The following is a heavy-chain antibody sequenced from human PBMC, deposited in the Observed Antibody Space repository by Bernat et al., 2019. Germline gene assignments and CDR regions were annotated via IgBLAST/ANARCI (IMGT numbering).Heavy chain of an antibody. D-gene: IGHD3-22*01. J-gene: IGHJ4*02. CDR2: IYYSGST. Sequence: QVQLQESGPGLVKPSQTLSLTCTVSGGSISSGDYYWSWIRQPPGKGLEWIGYIYYSGSTYYNPSLKSRVTISVDTSKNQFSLKLSSVTAADTAVYYCARSPLEIVEENYFDYWGQGTLVTASS. CDR3: ARSPLEIVEENYFDY. V-gene: IGHV4-30-4*01. CDR1: GGSISSGDYY.